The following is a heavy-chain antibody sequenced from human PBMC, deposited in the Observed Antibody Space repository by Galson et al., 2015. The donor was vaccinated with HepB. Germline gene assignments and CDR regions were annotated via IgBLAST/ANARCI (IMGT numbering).Heavy chain of an antibody. V-gene: IGHV1-69*13. J-gene: IGHJ6*02. D-gene: IGHD4-11*01. CDR1: GGTFSSYA. CDR3: ARAARTTVTHPYYGMDV. CDR2: IIPIFGTA. Sequence: SVKDSCKASGGTFSSYAISWVRQAPGQGLEWMGGIIPIFGTANYAQKFQGRVTITAGESTSTAYMELSSLRSEDTAVYYCARAARTTVTHPYYGMDVWGQGTTVTVSS.